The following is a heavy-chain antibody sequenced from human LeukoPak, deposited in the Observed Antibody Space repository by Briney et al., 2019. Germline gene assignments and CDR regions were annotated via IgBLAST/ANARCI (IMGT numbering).Heavy chain of an antibody. CDR3: ARSLIAAADY. CDR1: GFTFSSYS. D-gene: IGHD6-13*01. V-gene: IGHV3-48*01. CDR2: ISSSSSTI. Sequence: PGGSLRLSCAASGFTFSSYSMNWVRQAPGKGLEWVSYISSSSSTIYYADSVKGRFTISRDNAKNSLYLQMNSLRAEDTAVYYCARSLIAAADYWGQGTLVTVSS. J-gene: IGHJ4*02.